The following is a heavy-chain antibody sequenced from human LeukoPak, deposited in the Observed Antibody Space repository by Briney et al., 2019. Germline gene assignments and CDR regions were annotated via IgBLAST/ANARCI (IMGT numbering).Heavy chain of an antibody. CDR3: ARHPSMTTALFDY. D-gene: IGHD4-17*01. V-gene: IGHV4-30-2*03. Sequence: PSETLSLTCAASGGSISSGGYSWSWIRQPPGKGLEWIGYIYHSGSTYYNPSLKSRVTISVDTSKNHISLRMSSVTAADTAVYYCARHPSMTTALFDYWGQGTLVTVSS. J-gene: IGHJ4*02. CDR2: IYHSGST. CDR1: GGSISSGGYS.